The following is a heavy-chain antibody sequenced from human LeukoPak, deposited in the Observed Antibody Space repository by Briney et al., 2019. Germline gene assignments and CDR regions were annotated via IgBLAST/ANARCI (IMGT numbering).Heavy chain of an antibody. CDR3: ARDWTAETGDY. D-gene: IGHD3-9*01. J-gene: IGHJ4*02. CDR2: IYHSGST. V-gene: IGHV4-38-2*02. Sequence: PSETLSLTCTVSGGSISSYYWGWIRQPPGKGLEWIGSIYHSGSTYYNPSLKSRVTISVDTSKNQFSLKLSSVTAADTAVYYCARDWTAETGDYWGQGTLVTVSS. CDR1: GGSISSYY.